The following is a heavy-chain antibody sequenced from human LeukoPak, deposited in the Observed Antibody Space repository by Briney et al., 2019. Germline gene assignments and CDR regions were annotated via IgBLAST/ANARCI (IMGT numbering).Heavy chain of an antibody. CDR2: MNPNSGNT. J-gene: IGHJ5*02. D-gene: IGHD3-10*01. Sequence: ASVKVSCKASGYTFTSYDINWVRQATGQGLEWMGWMNPNSGNTDYAQKFQGRVTMTRDTSISTAYMELSRLRSDDTAVYYCARDQVLWFGELPYNWFDPWGQGTLVTVSS. CDR3: ARDQVLWFGELPYNWFDP. V-gene: IGHV1-8*01. CDR1: GYTFTSYD.